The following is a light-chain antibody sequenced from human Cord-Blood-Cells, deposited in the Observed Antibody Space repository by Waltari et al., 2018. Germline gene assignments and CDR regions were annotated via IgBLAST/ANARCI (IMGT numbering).Light chain of an antibody. CDR2: EVS. CDR3: SSYTSSSTPYYV. CDR1: SSDAGGYNY. Sequence: QSALTQPASVSGSPGQSLTISCTGTSSDAGGYNYVSWYQQHPGKAPKLMIYEVSNRPSGVSNRFSGSKSGNTASLTISGLQAEDEADYYCSSYTSSSTPYYVFGTGTKVTVL. V-gene: IGLV2-14*01. J-gene: IGLJ1*01.